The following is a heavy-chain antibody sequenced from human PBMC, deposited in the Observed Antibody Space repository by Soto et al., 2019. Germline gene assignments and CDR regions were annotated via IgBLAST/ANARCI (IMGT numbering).Heavy chain of an antibody. V-gene: IGHV3-23*01. J-gene: IGHJ5*02. D-gene: IGHD5-12*01. CDR1: GFTFSSYA. Sequence: PGGSLRLSCVTSGFTFSSYALSWVRQAPGKGLEWVSAISESGDSTYYADSVKGRFTISRDNSKNTLYLQMNSLRAEDTAIYYCARGGYHHGSDPWGQGTLVTVSS. CDR2: ISESGDST. CDR3: ARGGYHHGSDP.